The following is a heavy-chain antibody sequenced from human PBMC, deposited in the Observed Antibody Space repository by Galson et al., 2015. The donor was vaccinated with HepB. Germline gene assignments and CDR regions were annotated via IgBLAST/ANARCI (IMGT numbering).Heavy chain of an antibody. Sequence: SLRLSCAASGFTFSSYGMHWVRQAPGKGLEWVAVISYDGSNKYYADSVKGRFTISRDNSKNTLYLQMNSLRAEETAVYYCATDSSSWSDDYWGQGTLVTVSS. CDR3: ATDSSSWSDDY. CDR1: GFTFSSYG. D-gene: IGHD6-13*01. J-gene: IGHJ4*02. CDR2: ISYDGSNK. V-gene: IGHV3-30*03.